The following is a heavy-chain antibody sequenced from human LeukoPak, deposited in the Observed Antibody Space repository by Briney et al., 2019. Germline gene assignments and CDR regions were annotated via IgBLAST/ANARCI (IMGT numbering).Heavy chain of an antibody. V-gene: IGHV3-7*01. Sequence: GGSLRLSCAASGFTFSSYGMSWVRQAPGKGLEWVANIKEDGGEQNYADSVKGRFTITRGNAKGTLFLQMNSLRAEDTALYYCAREHWFGELGTWGQGTLVSVSS. CDR1: GFTFSSYG. CDR2: IKEDGGEQ. CDR3: AREHWFGELGT. D-gene: IGHD3-10*01. J-gene: IGHJ4*02.